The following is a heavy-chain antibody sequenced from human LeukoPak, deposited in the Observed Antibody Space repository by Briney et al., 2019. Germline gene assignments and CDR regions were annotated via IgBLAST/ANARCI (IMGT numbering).Heavy chain of an antibody. J-gene: IGHJ4*02. CDR1: GYTFTGYY. V-gene: IGHV1-2*06. CDR3: ARVRIAAAGTSNY. D-gene: IGHD6-13*01. CDR2: INPNRGGT. Sequence: ASVKVSCKASGYTFTGYYMHRVRQAPGQGLEWMGRINPNRGGTNYAQKFQGRVTMTRDTSISTAYMELSRLRSDDTAVYYCARVRIAAAGTSNYWGQGTLVTVSS.